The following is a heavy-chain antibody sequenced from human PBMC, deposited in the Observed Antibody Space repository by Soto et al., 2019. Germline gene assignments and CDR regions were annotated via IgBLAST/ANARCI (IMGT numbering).Heavy chain of an antibody. J-gene: IGHJ6*02. Sequence: QVQLVQSGAEVKKPGSSVKVSCKASGGTLSNYGVSWVRQAPGQGLEWMGGIIPVFGTANYAHKFQGRLTITADESTSTVYMDVSSLRSEDTAVYYCARGDATKITVTTYYGMDVWGQGTTVTVPS. D-gene: IGHD4-17*01. CDR3: ARGDATKITVTTYYGMDV. CDR1: GGTLSNYG. V-gene: IGHV1-69*12. CDR2: IIPVFGTA.